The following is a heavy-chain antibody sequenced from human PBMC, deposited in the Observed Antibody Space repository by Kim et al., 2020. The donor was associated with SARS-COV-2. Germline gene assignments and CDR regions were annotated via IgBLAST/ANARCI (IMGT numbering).Heavy chain of an antibody. CDR2: IYYSGST. V-gene: IGHV4-39*01. CDR1: GGSISSSSYY. D-gene: IGHD5-18*01. J-gene: IGHJ3*02. Sequence: SETLSLTCTVSGGSISSSSYYWGWIRQPPGKGLEWIGSIYYSGSTYYNPSLKSRVTISVDTSKNQFSLKLSSVTAADTAVYYCARISGYSYRKDAFDIWG. CDR3: ARISGYSYRKDAFDI.